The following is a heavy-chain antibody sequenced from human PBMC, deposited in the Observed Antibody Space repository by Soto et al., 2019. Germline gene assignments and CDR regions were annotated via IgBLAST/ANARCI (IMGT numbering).Heavy chain of an antibody. D-gene: IGHD5-18*01. CDR1: GGSITSGGYY. CDR2: IYYSGST. Sequence: SETLSLTCTVSGGSITSGGYYCSWIRQHPGKGLEWIGYIYYSGSTYYNPSLKSRVTISVDTSKNQFSLKLSSVTAADTAVYYCARAQDTAMVTHYFDYWGQGTLVTVS. CDR3: ARAQDTAMVTHYFDY. V-gene: IGHV4-31*03. J-gene: IGHJ4*02.